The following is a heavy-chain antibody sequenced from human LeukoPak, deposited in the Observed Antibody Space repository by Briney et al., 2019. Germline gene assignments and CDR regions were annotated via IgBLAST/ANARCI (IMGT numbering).Heavy chain of an antibody. CDR1: GFTFRNYA. V-gene: IGHV3-23*01. Sequence: GGSLRLSCAASGFTFRNYAMIWVRQAPGKGLEGVSAISGSCDRTYYVDSVKGRFTISRDNSKNMLYLQMNSLKADDTAIYYCAKAQSYGYSDYWGQGTLVAVSS. CDR3: AKAQSYGYSDY. D-gene: IGHD3-16*01. J-gene: IGHJ4*02. CDR2: ISGSCDRT.